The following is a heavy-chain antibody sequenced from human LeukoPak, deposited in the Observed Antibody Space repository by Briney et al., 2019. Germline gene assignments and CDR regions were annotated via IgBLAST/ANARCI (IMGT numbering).Heavy chain of an antibody. CDR3: AKDMRLRYFDWLDYYYYYGMDV. V-gene: IGHV3-43*02. D-gene: IGHD3-9*01. CDR1: GFTFDDYA. J-gene: IGHJ6*02. CDR2: ISGDGGST. Sequence: GGSLRLSCAASGFTFDDYAMHWVRQAPGKGLEWVSLISGDGGSTYYADSVKGRFTISSDNSKNSLYLQMNSLRTEDTALYYCAKDMRLRYFDWLDYYYYYGMDVWGQGTTVTVSS.